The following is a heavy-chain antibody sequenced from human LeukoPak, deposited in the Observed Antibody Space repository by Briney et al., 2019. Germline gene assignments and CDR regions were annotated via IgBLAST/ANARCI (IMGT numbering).Heavy chain of an antibody. J-gene: IGHJ6*03. CDR1: GYTFTSYY. Sequence: ASVKDSCKASGYTFTSYYMHWVRHAPGQGLEWMGIINPSGGSTSYAQKFQGRVTMTRDTSTSTVYMELSSLRSEDTAVYYCARDRGGDYGRGRYYYYYYMDVWGKGTTVSVSS. CDR2: INPSGGST. D-gene: IGHD4-17*01. CDR3: ARDRGGDYGRGRYYYYYYMDV. V-gene: IGHV1-46*01.